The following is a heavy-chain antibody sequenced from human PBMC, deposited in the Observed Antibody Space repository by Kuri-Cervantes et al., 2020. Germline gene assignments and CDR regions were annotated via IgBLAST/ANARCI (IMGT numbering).Heavy chain of an antibody. D-gene: IGHD2-15*01. J-gene: IGHJ4*02. CDR3: AGGVCSGGSCYPDY. V-gene: IGHV3-23*01. Sequence: GESLKISCAASGFTFSSYAMSWVRQAPGKGLEWVSAISWNSGSIGYADSVKGRFTISRDNAKNSLYLQMNSLRAEDTAVYYCAGGVCSGGSCYPDYWGQGTLVTDSS. CDR2: ISWNSGSI. CDR1: GFTFSSYA.